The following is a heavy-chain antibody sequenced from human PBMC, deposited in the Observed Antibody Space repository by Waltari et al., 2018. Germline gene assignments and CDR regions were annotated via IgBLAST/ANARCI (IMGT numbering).Heavy chain of an antibody. J-gene: IGHJ4*02. D-gene: IGHD3-9*01. Sequence: QLQLQESGPGLVKPSETLSLTCTVSGGSISSSSYYWGWIRQPPGKGLEWIGSIYYSGRPYYNPSLKRRVTISVDTSKNQFSLKLSSVTAADTAVYYCASAGARGLVYFDYWGQGTLVTVSS. CDR1: GGSISSSSYY. CDR3: ASAGARGLVYFDY. CDR2: IYYSGRP. V-gene: IGHV4-39*01.